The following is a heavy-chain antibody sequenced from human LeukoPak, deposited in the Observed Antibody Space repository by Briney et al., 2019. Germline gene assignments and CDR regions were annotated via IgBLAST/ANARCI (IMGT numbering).Heavy chain of an antibody. D-gene: IGHD3-22*01. Sequence: PSETLSLTCNVSGGSMSGYNWSWIRQPPGKGLEWIGYTYYIGSTNYNPSLKSRVTISVDTSKNQFSLKLSSVTAADTAVYYCARHHSSGYYNYWGQGTLVTVSS. V-gene: IGHV4-59*01. CDR2: TYYIGST. J-gene: IGHJ4*02. CDR3: ARHHSSGYYNY. CDR1: GGSMSGYN.